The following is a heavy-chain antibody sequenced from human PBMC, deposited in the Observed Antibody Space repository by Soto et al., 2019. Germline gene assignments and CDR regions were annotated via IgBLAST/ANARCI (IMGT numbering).Heavy chain of an antibody. J-gene: IGHJ6*02. Sequence: ASVKVSCKASGYTFTGYYMHWVRRAPGQGLEWMGWINPNSGGTNYAQKFQGWVTMTRDTSISTAYMELSRLRSDDTAVYYCARSLYYGSYGMDVWGQGTTVTVSS. V-gene: IGHV1-2*04. D-gene: IGHD3-10*01. CDR1: GYTFTGYY. CDR3: ARSLYYGSYGMDV. CDR2: INPNSGGT.